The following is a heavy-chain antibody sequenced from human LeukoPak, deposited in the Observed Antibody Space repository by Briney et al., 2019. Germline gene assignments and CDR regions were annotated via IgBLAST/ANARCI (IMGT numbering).Heavy chain of an antibody. D-gene: IGHD6-19*01. V-gene: IGHV1-46*01. CDR1: GYTFTNYY. Sequence: ASVKVSCKASGYTFTNYYIHWMRQAPGQGLEWVGIINLNAVTSRYAQKFQGRITVTRDTSTSTVYMELSSLRSEDTAVYYCARRGIAVAGYYYWGQGTLVTVSS. CDR2: INLNAVTS. J-gene: IGHJ4*02. CDR3: ARRGIAVAGYYY.